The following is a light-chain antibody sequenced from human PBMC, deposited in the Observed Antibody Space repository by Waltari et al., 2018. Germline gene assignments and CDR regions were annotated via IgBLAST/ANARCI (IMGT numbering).Light chain of an antibody. J-gene: IGLJ2*01. CDR2: NVN. CDR3: NSYTSRSTMI. Sequence: QSALTQPASVSGSPGQSIPISCTGSSPAIGGYDYVSWYRQDPGKAPKLIMHNVNKRPSGVSDRFSGSKSGNTASLTISGLQAGDKAHYFCNSYTSRSTMIFGGGTTLTV. CDR1: SPAIGGYDY. V-gene: IGLV2-14*01.